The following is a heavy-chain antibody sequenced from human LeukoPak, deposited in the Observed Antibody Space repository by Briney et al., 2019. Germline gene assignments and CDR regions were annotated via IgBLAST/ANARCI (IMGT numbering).Heavy chain of an antibody. J-gene: IGHJ4*02. D-gene: IGHD2-15*01. Sequence: GGSLRLSCAVSGFTFSDYEMNWVRQAPGKGLEWVSYISSSGRKIYYAGSVKGRFTISRDNAKNSLYLQMNSLTADDTAVYYCARGPRDPTEFCSRGTCAPSYEVWGQGALVTVSS. CDR3: ARGPRDPTEFCSRGTCAPSYEV. V-gene: IGHV3-48*03. CDR1: GFTFSDYE. CDR2: ISSSGRKI.